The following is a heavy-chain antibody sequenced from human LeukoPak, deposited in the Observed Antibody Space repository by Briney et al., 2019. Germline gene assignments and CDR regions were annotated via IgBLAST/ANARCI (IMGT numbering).Heavy chain of an antibody. D-gene: IGHD1-7*01. Sequence: SETLSLTCTVSGGSITSGSYYWSWIRQPAGKGLEWIGRIYTSGSTDYNPSLKSRVTISVDTSKNQFSLKLTSVTAADTAVYYCASGYNWNYILGHWGQGTLVIVSS. CDR2: IYTSGST. CDR1: GGSITSGSYY. V-gene: IGHV4-61*02. CDR3: ASGYNWNYILGH. J-gene: IGHJ4*02.